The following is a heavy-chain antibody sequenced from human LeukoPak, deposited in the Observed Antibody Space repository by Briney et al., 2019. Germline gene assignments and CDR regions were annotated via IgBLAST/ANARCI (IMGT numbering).Heavy chain of an antibody. V-gene: IGHV1-2*06. J-gene: IGHJ4*02. Sequence: ASVKVSCKASGYTFACYYMHWVRQAPGQGLEWMGRINPNSGGTNYAQKFQGRVTMTRDTSISTAYMELSRLRSDDTAVYYCARDSRSGWRYFDYWGQGTLVTVSP. CDR1: GYTFACYY. D-gene: IGHD6-19*01. CDR2: INPNSGGT. CDR3: ARDSRSGWRYFDY.